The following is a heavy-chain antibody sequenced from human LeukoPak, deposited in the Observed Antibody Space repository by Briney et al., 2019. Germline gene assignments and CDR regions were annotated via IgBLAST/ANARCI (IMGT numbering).Heavy chain of an antibody. J-gene: IGHJ5*02. V-gene: IGHV4-4*07. CDR2: IHSSGST. CDR3: ARGTMMVGP. CDR1: GGSMNNNY. D-gene: IGHD3-22*01. Sequence: PSETLSLTCTVSGGSMNNNYWSWIRQPAGKGLEWVGRIHSSGSTNYNPSLKSRVTISVDTSKNQFSLKLSSVTAADTAVYYCARGTMMVGPWGQGTLVTVSS.